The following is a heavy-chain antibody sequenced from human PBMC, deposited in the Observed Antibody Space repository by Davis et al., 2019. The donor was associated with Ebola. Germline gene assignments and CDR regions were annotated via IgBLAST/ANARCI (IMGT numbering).Heavy chain of an antibody. V-gene: IGHV1-2*06. J-gene: IGHJ5*02. CDR2: INPNSGGT. CDR3: ARDLIPIFSVHKFDP. D-gene: IGHD3-9*01. Sequence: AASVKVSCKASGYTFTGYYIHWVRQAPGQGLEWMGRINPNSGGTNYAQKFQGRVTMTRDTSISTAYMELSRLRSDDTAVYYCARDLIPIFSVHKFDPWGQGTLVTVSS. CDR1: GYTFTGYY.